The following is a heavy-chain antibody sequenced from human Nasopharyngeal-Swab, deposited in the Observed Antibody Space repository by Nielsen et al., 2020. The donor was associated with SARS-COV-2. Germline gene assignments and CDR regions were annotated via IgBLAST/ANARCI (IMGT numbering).Heavy chain of an antibody. J-gene: IGHJ5*02. CDR3: ARRVYGAGEEFDP. Sequence: VRQMPGKGLEWMGRIDPSDSYTHYSPSFQGHVTISADKSVSAAYLQWSSLKASDTAVYYCARRVYGAGEEFDPWGQGTLVTVSS. D-gene: IGHD3-10*01. V-gene: IGHV5-10-1*01. CDR2: IDPSDSYT.